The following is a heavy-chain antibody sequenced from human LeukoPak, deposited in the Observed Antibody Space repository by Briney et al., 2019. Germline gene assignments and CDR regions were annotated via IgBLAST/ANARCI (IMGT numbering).Heavy chain of an antibody. J-gene: IGHJ4*02. D-gene: IGHD3-3*01. CDR3: ASSRYDFWSGYRFDY. V-gene: IGHV3-30*02. CDR2: IRYDGSNK. CDR1: GFTFSSYG. Sequence: GGSLRLSCAASGFTFSSYGMHWVRQAPGKGLEWVAFIRYDGSNKYYADSVKGRFTISRDNAKNSLYLQMNSLRAEDTAVYYCASSRYDFWSGYRFDYWGQGTLVTVSS.